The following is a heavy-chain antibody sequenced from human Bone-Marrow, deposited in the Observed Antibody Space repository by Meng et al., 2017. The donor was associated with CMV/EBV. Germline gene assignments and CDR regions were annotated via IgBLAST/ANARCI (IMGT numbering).Heavy chain of an antibody. CDR1: GFTFSSYW. D-gene: IGHD3-10*01. Sequence: GESLKISCAASGFTFSSYWMHWVRQAPGKGLVWVSRINSDGSSTSYADSVKGRFTISRDNAKNTLYLQMGSLRAEDMAVYYCARTDGITMVRGVIINAYGIDYWGQGNLVNFAS. CDR3: ARTDGITMVRGVIINAYGIDY. J-gene: IGHJ4*02. CDR2: INSDGSST. V-gene: IGHV3-74*01.